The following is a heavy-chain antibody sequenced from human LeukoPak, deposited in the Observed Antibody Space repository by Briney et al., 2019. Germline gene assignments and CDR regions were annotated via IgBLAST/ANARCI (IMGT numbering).Heavy chain of an antibody. V-gene: IGHV3-21*01. J-gene: IGHJ5*02. CDR1: GFTFSSYS. Sequence: GGSLRLSCAASGFTFSSYSMNWVRQAPGKGLEWVSSISSSSSYIYYADSVKGGFTISRDNAKNSLYLQMNSLRAEDTAVYYCARGGQYQLLVPFDPWGQGTLVTVSS. D-gene: IGHD2-2*01. CDR3: ARGGQYQLLVPFDP. CDR2: ISSSSSYI.